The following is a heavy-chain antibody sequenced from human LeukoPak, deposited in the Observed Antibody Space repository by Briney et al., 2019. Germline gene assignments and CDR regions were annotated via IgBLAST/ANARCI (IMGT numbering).Heavy chain of an antibody. D-gene: IGHD1-26*01. Sequence: ASVKVSCKASGGTFSSYAISWVRQAPGQGLEWMGRIIPILGIANYAQKFQGRVTITADKSTSTAYMELSSLRSEDTAVYYCARALSGSYFPSSDYWGQGTLVTVSS. J-gene: IGHJ4*02. CDR1: GGTFSSYA. V-gene: IGHV1-69*04. CDR3: ARALSGSYFPSSDY. CDR2: IIPILGIA.